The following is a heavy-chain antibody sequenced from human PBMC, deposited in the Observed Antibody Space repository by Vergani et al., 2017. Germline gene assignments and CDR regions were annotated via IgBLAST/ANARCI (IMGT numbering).Heavy chain of an antibody. J-gene: IGHJ6*03. CDR1: GYTFTGYY. Sequence: QVQLVQSGAEVKKPGASVKVSCKASGYTFTGYYMHWVRQAPGQGLEWMGWINPNSGGTNYAQKFQGRVTMTRDTSISTAYMELRRLRSDDTAVYYCARDGPGPNCSSTSCHYYYYYYMDVWGKGTTVTVSS. CDR2: INPNSGGT. CDR3: ARDGPGPNCSSTSCHYYYYYYMDV. D-gene: IGHD2-2*01. V-gene: IGHV1-2*02.